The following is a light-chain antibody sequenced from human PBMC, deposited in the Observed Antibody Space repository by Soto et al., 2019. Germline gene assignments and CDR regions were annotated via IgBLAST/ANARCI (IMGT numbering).Light chain of an antibody. CDR2: AAS. J-gene: IGKJ5*01. V-gene: IGKV1-8*01. Sequence: IRMTKSPSSLSASTGDRFTITCLSSQGISSYLAWYQQKPGKAPKLLIYAASTLQSGVPSRFSGSGSGTDFTLTISCLQSEDFATYYCQQYYSYPPITFGQGTRLEIK. CDR3: QQYYSYPPIT. CDR1: QGISSY.